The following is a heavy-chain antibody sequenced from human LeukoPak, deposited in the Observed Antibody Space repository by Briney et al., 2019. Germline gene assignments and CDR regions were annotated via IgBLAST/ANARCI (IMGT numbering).Heavy chain of an antibody. J-gene: IGHJ4*02. V-gene: IGHV3-66*01. D-gene: IGHD5-18*01. CDR2: IYSGGST. Sequence: GGSLRLSCAASGFTVSSNYMSWVRQAPGKGLEWVSIIYSGGSTYYADSVKGRFTVSRDNSKNTLYLQMNSLRAEDTAVYYCARGRYSYGYDYWGQGTLVTVSS. CDR1: GFTVSSNY. CDR3: ARGRYSYGYDY.